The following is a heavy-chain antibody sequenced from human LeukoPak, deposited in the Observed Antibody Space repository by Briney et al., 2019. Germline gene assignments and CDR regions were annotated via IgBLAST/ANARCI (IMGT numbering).Heavy chain of an antibody. V-gene: IGHV3-23*01. CDR3: AKDLTPGDXXXEI. Sequence: GGSLRLSCAASGFTFSGYAMSWVRQAPGKGLEWVSALSGSGHITYYADSVKGRFTISRDTSKNTLFLQMNSLRVEDTAVYYCAKDLTPGDXXXEIWGQGTMATVSS. D-gene: IGHD7-27*01. J-gene: IGHJ3*02. CDR2: LSGSGHIT. CDR1: GFTFSGYA.